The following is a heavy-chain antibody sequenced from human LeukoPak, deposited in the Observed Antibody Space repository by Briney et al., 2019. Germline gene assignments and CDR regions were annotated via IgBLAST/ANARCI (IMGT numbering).Heavy chain of an antibody. CDR3: ASRVGGYKDV. V-gene: IGHV4-39*07. D-gene: IGHD2-15*01. J-gene: IGHJ6*03. CDR1: GGSISSSSYY. Sequence: SETLSLTCTVSGGSISSSSYYWGWIRQPPGKGLEWIGSIYYSGSTYYNPSLKSRVTISVDTSKNQFSLKLSSVTAADTAVYYCASRVGGYKDVWGKGTTVTVSS. CDR2: IYYSGST.